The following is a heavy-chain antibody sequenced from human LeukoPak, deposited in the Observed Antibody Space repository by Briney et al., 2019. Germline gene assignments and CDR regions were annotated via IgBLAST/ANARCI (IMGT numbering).Heavy chain of an antibody. V-gene: IGHV1-2*02. Sequence: ASVKVSCKASGYTFTSYYMHWVRQAPGQGLEWMGWINPNSGGTNYAQKFQGRVTMTRDTSISTAYMELSRLRSDDTAVYYCARGYYDFWSGYYPIGYWGQGTLVTVSS. CDR2: INPNSGGT. CDR1: GYTFTSYY. D-gene: IGHD3-3*01. J-gene: IGHJ4*02. CDR3: ARGYYDFWSGYYPIGY.